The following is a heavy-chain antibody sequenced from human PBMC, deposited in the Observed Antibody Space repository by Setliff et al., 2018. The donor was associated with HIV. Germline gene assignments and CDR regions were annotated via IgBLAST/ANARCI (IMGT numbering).Heavy chain of an antibody. CDR2: IYHSGST. CDR1: GYSISSGYY. V-gene: IGHV4-38-2*01. Sequence: SETLSLTCAVSGYSISSGYYWGWIRQPPGRGLEWIGNIYHSGSTYYNASLKSRVTISVDTSKNQFSLKLSSVTAADTAIYYCARVPRITTLRNAFDIWGQGTMVTVSS. CDR3: ARVPRITTLRNAFDI. J-gene: IGHJ3*02. D-gene: IGHD3-3*01.